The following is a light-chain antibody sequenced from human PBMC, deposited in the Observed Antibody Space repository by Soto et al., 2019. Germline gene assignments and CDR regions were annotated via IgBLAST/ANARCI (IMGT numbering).Light chain of an antibody. CDR3: QQYGSSHTIT. J-gene: IGKJ5*01. V-gene: IGKV1-5*01. Sequence: DIQMTQSPSTLSASVGYRVTITCLASQSISSWLAWYQQKPGKAPELLIYDAFSLKSGVSSRFSGSRSGTDFTLTISRLEPEDFAVYYCQQYGSSHTITCGQGTRLDI. CDR1: QSISSW. CDR2: DAF.